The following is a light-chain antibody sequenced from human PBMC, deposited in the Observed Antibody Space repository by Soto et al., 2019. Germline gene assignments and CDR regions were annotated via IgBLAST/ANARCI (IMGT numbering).Light chain of an antibody. J-gene: IGKJ1*01. V-gene: IGKV1-5*03. CDR1: QSISSW. Sequence: DIPMTQSPSTLSGSVGDRVTITCRASQSISSWLAWYQQKPGKAPKLLIYKASTLKSGVPSRFSGSGSGTEFTLTISSLQPDYLATYYCQHYNSYSEAFGQGTKVDLK. CDR2: KAS. CDR3: QHYNSYSEA.